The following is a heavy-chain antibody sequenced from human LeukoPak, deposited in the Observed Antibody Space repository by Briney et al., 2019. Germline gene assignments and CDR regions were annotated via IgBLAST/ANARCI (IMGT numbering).Heavy chain of an antibody. J-gene: IGHJ4*02. V-gene: IGHV3-15*01. CDR2: IKSKTNGGTT. CDR3: TTSFEYCGGDCFIN. D-gene: IGHD2-21*02. Sequence: KTGGSLRLSCAASGLTFSNAWMSWVRQAPGKGLEWVGRIKSKTNGGTTDYAAPVKGRFTISRDDSKNTVYLQMNSLKIEDTAVYCCTTSFEYCGGDCFINWGQGSLVTVSS. CDR1: GLTFSNAW.